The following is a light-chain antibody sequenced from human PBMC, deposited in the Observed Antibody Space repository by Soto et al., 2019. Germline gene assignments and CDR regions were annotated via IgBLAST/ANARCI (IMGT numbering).Light chain of an antibody. J-gene: IGKJ1*01. CDR1: QSLSSY. CDR3: QQYGRSPPT. Sequence: EIVLTQSPATVSLSPGERATLSCWASQSLSSYLAWYQQKPGQAPRLLIYGASSRATGIPDRFSGSGSGTDFTLTISRLEPEDFAVYYCQQYGRSPPTFGQGTKVDI. CDR2: GAS. V-gene: IGKV3-20*01.